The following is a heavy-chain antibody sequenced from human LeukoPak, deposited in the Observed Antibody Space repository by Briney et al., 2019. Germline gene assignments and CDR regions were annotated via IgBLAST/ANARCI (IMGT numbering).Heavy chain of an antibody. Sequence: SETLSLTCTVSGDSISGFYWSWIRQPPGKGLDWIAYIYYSGSTNYNPSLKSRVTISVDTSKNLFSLKLDSVTAADTAVHYCARHGGSYSSRSSFDPWGQGTLVTVSS. CDR1: GDSISGFY. CDR2: IYYSGST. D-gene: IGHD1-26*01. CDR3: ARHGGSYSSRSSFDP. J-gene: IGHJ5*02. V-gene: IGHV4-59*08.